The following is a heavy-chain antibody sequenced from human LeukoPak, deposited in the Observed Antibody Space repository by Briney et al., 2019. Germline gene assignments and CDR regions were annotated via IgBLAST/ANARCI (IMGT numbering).Heavy chain of an antibody. CDR2: ISGSGGST. CDR3: AKLYGDYVSIYYYGMDV. Sequence: GRSLRLSCAASGFTVSSNYMSWVRQAPGKGLEWVSAISGSGGSTYYADSVKGRFAISRDNSKNTLYLQMNSLRAEDTAVYYCAKLYGDYVSIYYYGMDVWGQGTTVTVSS. V-gene: IGHV3-23*01. J-gene: IGHJ6*02. CDR1: GFTVSSNY. D-gene: IGHD4-17*01.